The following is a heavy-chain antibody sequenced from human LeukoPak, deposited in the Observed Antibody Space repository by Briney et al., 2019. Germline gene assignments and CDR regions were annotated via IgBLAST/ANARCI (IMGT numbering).Heavy chain of an antibody. CDR1: GYTLTELS. V-gene: IGHV1-24*01. D-gene: IGHD3-22*01. J-gene: IGHJ6*02. CDR3: ARSTYFESSGYAAYHYGMDV. Sequence: GASVKVSCKVSGYTLTELSMHWVRQAPGKGLEWMGGFDPEDGETIYAQKFQGRVTITADKSTSTAYMDLSTLTSDDTAVYYCARSTYFESSGYAAYHYGMDVWGQGTTVTVSS. CDR2: FDPEDGET.